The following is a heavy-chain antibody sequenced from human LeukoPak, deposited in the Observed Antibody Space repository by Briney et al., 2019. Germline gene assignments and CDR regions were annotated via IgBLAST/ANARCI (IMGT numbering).Heavy chain of an antibody. Sequence: SETLSPTCAVYGGSFSGYYWSWIRQPPGKGLGWIGEINHSGSTNYNPSLKSRVTISVDTSKNQFSLKLSSVTAADTAVYYCARNERYNWNRYFQHWGQGTLVTVSS. J-gene: IGHJ1*01. V-gene: IGHV4-34*01. CDR3: ARNERYNWNRYFQH. D-gene: IGHD1-1*01. CDR1: GGSFSGYY. CDR2: INHSGST.